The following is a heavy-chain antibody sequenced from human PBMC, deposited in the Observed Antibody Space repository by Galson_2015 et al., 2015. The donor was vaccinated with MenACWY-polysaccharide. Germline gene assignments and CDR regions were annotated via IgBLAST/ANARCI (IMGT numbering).Heavy chain of an antibody. Sequence: SLRLSCAASGFTFSNFWMSWVRQAPGKELEWVASIKQDGSEKYLVDSVKGRFTISRDNAENSLFLQMNSLRTKDTAVYYCATSHLGYHDSSGWGLDVWGPGTTVTVSS. CDR3: ATSHLGYHDSSGWGLDV. CDR1: GFTFSNFW. V-gene: IGHV3-7*03. J-gene: IGHJ6*02. CDR2: IKQDGSEK. D-gene: IGHD3-22*01.